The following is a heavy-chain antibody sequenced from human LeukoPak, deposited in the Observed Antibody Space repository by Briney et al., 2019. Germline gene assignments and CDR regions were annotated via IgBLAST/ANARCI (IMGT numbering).Heavy chain of an antibody. CDR1: GFTFSSYG. D-gene: IGHD5-12*01. CDR2: IRYDGSNK. CDR3: AKDRGYSGYDPAFDY. J-gene: IGHJ4*02. Sequence: GGSLRLSCAASGFTFSSYGMHWVRQAPGKGLEWVAFIRYDGSNKYYADSVKGRFTIPRDNSKNTLYLQMNSLRAEDTAVYYCAKDRGYSGYDPAFDYWGQGTLVTVSS. V-gene: IGHV3-30*02.